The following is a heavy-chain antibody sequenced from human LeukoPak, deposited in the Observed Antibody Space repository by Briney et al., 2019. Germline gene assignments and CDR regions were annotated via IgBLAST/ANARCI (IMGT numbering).Heavy chain of an antibody. D-gene: IGHD3-9*01. V-gene: IGHV3-66*01. Sequence: GGSLRLSCAASGFTVSSNYMSWVRQAPGKGLEWVSVIYSGGSTYYADSVKGRFTISRDNSKNTLYLQMNSLRAEDTAVYYCASSSRHLYCDILTGYQPHFDYWGQGTLVTVSS. CDR2: IYSGGST. CDR1: GFTVSSNY. CDR3: ASSSRHLYCDILTGYQPHFDY. J-gene: IGHJ4*02.